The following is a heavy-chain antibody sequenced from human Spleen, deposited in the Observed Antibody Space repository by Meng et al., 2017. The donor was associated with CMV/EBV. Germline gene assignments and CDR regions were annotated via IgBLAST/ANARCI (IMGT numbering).Heavy chain of an antibody. Sequence: QLQLPESVPGLVKLSQTSSLACAVSGDSVSNNHYYWGWSRQLPGKGLEWIGSSDFSGTTRYNPSLMSRVTMSVDTSQNHFSLSLTSVTAEDTAVYYCARDHIVSGQGVSWGQGTLVTVSS. J-gene: IGHJ5*02. D-gene: IGHD2-21*01. CDR1: GDSVSNNHYY. CDR2: SDFSGTT. V-gene: IGHV4-39*07. CDR3: ARDHIVSGQGVS.